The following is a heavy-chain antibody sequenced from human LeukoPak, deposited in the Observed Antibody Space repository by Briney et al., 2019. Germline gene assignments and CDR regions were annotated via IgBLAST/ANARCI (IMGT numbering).Heavy chain of an antibody. J-gene: IGHJ4*02. Sequence: KPSETLSLTCTVSGGSISSSSYYWGWIRQPPGKGLEWIGSIYYSGSTYYNPSLKSRVTISVDTSKNQFSLKLSSVTAADTAVYYCARRVDFWSGYPVDYWGPGTLVTVSS. D-gene: IGHD3-3*01. CDR2: IYYSGST. CDR1: GGSISSSSYY. CDR3: ARRVDFWSGYPVDY. V-gene: IGHV4-39*01.